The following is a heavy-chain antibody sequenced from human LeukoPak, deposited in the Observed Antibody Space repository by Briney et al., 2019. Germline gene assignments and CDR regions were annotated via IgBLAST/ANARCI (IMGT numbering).Heavy chain of an antibody. CDR1: GYTFTNYY. CDR3: ARGSTNPGYYDFWSGYHPFDY. D-gene: IGHD3-3*01. CDR2: INPSGGNT. J-gene: IGHJ4*02. Sequence: ASVKVSCKASGYTFTNYYMHWVRQAPGQGLEWMGIINPSGGNTSYAQTFQGRVTMTRDTSISTAYMELSRLRSDDTAVYYCARGSTNPGYYDFWSGYHPFDYWGQGTLVTVSS. V-gene: IGHV1-46*01.